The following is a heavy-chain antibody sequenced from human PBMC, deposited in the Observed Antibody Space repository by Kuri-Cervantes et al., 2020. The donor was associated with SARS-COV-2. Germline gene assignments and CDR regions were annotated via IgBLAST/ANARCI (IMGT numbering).Heavy chain of an antibody. Sequence: GGSLRLSCEVSGFLLSDSAIHWVRQASDKGLEWVGRIRGKANNYATAYVASVKGRFTISRDDTKNMAYLQMNSLKTEDTAVYYCTTLIDYWGQGTLVTVSS. CDR1: GFLLSDSA. V-gene: IGHV3-73*01. J-gene: IGHJ4*02. CDR2: IRGKANNYAT. CDR3: TTLIDY.